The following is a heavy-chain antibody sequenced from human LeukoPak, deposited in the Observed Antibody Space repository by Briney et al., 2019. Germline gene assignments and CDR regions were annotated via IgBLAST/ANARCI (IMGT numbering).Heavy chain of an antibody. J-gene: IGHJ3*01. D-gene: IGHD3-9*01. V-gene: IGHV3-21*01. CDR2: ITSSGSYI. CDR1: AFSFSDYN. Sequence: GGSLRLSCAASAFSFSDYNMNWVRQAPGKGLEWVSSITSSGSYIYYADSVKGRFTISRDNPKNTVYLQMNSLSTEDTAVYYCAIEISRLVIHAFDLWGQGTMVTVSS. CDR3: AIEISRLVIHAFDL.